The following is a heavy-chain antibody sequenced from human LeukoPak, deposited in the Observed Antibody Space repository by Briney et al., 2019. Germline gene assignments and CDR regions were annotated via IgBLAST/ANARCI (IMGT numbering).Heavy chain of an antibody. CDR3: ARDGDVEFAFDY. CDR1: GGSISSHY. V-gene: IGHV4-59*11. CDR2: IYYSGST. J-gene: IGHJ4*02. Sequence: SETLSLTCTVSGGSISSHYWSWIRQPPGKGLEWIGYIYYSGSTNYNPSLKSRVTISVDTSKNQFSLKLSSVTAADTAVYYCARDGDVEFAFDYWGQGTLVTVSS. D-gene: IGHD7-27*01.